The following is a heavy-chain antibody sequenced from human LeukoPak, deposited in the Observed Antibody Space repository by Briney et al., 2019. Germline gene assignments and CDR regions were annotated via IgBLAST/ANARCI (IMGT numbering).Heavy chain of an antibody. CDR3: ARDRDGTFYY. CDR2: IRQDGSEK. V-gene: IGHV3-7*01. CDR1: GFTFTNYW. Sequence: GGSLRLSCAASGFTFTNYWMSWVRQAPGKGLEWVANIRQDGSEKHYVDSVKGRFTISRDNAQNSLYLQMNSLRAEDTAVYYCARDRDGTFYYWGQGTLVTVSS. J-gene: IGHJ4*02. D-gene: IGHD6-13*01.